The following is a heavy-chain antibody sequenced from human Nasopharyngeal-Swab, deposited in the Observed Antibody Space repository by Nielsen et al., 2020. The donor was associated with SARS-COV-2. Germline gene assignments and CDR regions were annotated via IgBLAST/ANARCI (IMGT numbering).Heavy chain of an antibody. CDR2: IYYSGST. CDR3: ARERTDGYNVSFDPYNWFDP. D-gene: IGHD5-24*01. J-gene: IGHJ5*02. Sequence: WIRQPPGKGLEWIGYIYYSGSTNYNLSLKSRVTISVDTSKNQFSLKLSSVTAADTAVYYCARERTDGYNVSFDPYNWFDPWGQGTLVTVSS. V-gene: IGHV4-59*01.